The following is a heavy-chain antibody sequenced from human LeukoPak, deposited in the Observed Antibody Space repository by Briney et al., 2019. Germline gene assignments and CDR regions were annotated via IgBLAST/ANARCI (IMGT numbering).Heavy chain of an antibody. CDR2: INHSGST. D-gene: IGHD6-19*01. CDR3: ANNLEGSVAGTPY. J-gene: IGHJ4*02. V-gene: IGHV4-34*01. Sequence: SETLSLTCAVYGGSFSGYYWSWIRQPPGKGLEWIGEINHSGSTNYNPSLKSRVTISVDTSKNQFSLKLSSVTAADTAVYYCANNLEGSVAGTPYWGQGTLVTVSS. CDR1: GGSFSGYY.